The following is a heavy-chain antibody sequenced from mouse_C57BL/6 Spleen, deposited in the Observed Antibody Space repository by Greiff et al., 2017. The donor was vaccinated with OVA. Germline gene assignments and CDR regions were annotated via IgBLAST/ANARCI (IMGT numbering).Heavy chain of an antibody. CDR2: ISYDGSN. Sequence: VQLKESGPGLVKPSQSLSLTCSVTGYSITSGYYWNWIRQFPGNKLEWMGYISYDGSNNYNPSLKNRISITRDTSKNQFFLKLNSVTTEDTATYYCARVGYYGSDYWGQGTTLTVSS. J-gene: IGHJ2*01. V-gene: IGHV3-6*01. CDR3: ARVGYYGSDY. D-gene: IGHD1-1*01. CDR1: GYSITSGYY.